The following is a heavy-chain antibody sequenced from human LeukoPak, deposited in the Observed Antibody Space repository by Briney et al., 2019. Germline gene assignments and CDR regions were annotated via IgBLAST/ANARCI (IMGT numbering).Heavy chain of an antibody. CDR2: ISGSGGST. CDR3: AKSGGDCSSTSCYLPGGLDP. D-gene: IGHD2-2*01. V-gene: IGHV3-23*01. Sequence: GGSLRLSCAASGFTFSSYAMSWVRQAPGKGLEWVSAISGSGGSTYHADSVKGRFTISRDNSKNTLYLQMNSLRAEDTAVYYCAKSGGDCSSTSCYLPGGLDPWGQGTLVTVSS. CDR1: GFTFSSYA. J-gene: IGHJ5*02.